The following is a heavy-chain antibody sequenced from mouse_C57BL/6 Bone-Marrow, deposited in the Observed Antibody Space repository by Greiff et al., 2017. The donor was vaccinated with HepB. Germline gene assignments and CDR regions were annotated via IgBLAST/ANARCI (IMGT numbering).Heavy chain of an antibody. D-gene: IGHD4-1*01. CDR2: IWRGGST. CDR3: AKSRDLDWDWYFDV. CDR1: GFSLTSYG. V-gene: IGHV2-5*01. J-gene: IGHJ1*03. Sequence: QVQLQQSGPGLVQPSQSLSITCTVSGFSLTSYGVHWVRQSPGKGLEWLGVIWRGGSTDYNAAFMSRLSITKDNSKSQVFFKMNSLQADDTAIYYCAKSRDLDWDWYFDVWGTGTTVTVSS.